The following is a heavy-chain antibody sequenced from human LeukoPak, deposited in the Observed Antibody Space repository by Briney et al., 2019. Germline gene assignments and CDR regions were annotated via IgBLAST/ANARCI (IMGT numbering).Heavy chain of an antibody. Sequence: SQTLSLTCTVSGGSISSGGYYWSWIRQHPGKGLEWIGYIYYSGSTNYNPSLKSRVTISVDTSKNQFSLKLSSVTAADTAVYYCARDVRTGRDRYFDYWGLGTLVTVSS. V-gene: IGHV4-61*08. CDR3: ARDVRTGRDRYFDY. CDR1: GGSISSGGYY. J-gene: IGHJ4*02. D-gene: IGHD1-1*01. CDR2: IYYSGST.